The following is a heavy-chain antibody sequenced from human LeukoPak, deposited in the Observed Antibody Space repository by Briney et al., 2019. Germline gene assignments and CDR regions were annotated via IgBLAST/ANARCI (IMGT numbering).Heavy chain of an antibody. CDR2: ISGGTGGST. J-gene: IGHJ4*02. CDR3: AKRGSSSWTQFDY. CDR1: GFTFNDYA. V-gene: IGHV3-23*01. Sequence: GGSLRLSCAASGFTFNDYAINWVRQAPGKGLEWVSIISGGTGGSTYYADSVKGRFTISRDNSKNTLYLQMNSLRAEDTAVYYCAKRGSSSWTQFDYWGQGTLVTVSS. D-gene: IGHD6-13*01.